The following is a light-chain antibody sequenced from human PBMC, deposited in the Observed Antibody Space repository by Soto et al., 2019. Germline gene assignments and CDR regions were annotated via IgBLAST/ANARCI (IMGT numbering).Light chain of an antibody. CDR1: RSNIGSNT. CDR2: SNN. V-gene: IGLV1-44*01. Sequence: QSVLTQPPSASGTPGQRVTISCSGNRSNIGSNTVSWYQQLPRTAPKLLMFSNNQRPSGLPDRFSGSKSGTSASLAISGLQSEDESDYYCASWDDSLNGWVFGGGTQLTV. J-gene: IGLJ3*02. CDR3: ASWDDSLNGWV.